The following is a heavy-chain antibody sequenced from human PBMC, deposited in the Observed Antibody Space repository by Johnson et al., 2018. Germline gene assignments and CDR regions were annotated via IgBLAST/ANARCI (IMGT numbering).Heavy chain of an antibody. J-gene: IGHJ3*02. V-gene: IGHV1-58*01. Sequence: QLVESGPEVKKPGTSXKVSCKASGFTFTSSAVQWVRQARGQRLEWIGWIVVGSGNTNYAQKLQERVTITRDMSTSKADMELSSLRSEETAVYYFVADVGRYYDRSGSPWAAFDIWGQGTMVTVSS. CDR3: VADVGRYYDRSGSPWAAFDI. CDR2: IVVGSGNT. D-gene: IGHD3-22*01. CDR1: GFTFTSSA.